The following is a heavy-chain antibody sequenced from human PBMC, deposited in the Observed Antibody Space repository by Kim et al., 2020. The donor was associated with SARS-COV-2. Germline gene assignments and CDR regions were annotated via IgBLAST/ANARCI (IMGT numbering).Heavy chain of an antibody. J-gene: IGHJ4*02. Sequence: SQTLSLTCAISGDSVSSNSAAWNWIRPSPSRGLEWLGRTYYRSKWYNDYAVSVKSRITINSDTSKNQFSLQLNSVTPEDTAVYYCARANFGVVDSFDYWGQGTLVTVSS. V-gene: IGHV6-1*01. CDR1: GDSVSSNSAA. D-gene: IGHD3-3*01. CDR3: ARANFGVVDSFDY. CDR2: TYYRSKWYN.